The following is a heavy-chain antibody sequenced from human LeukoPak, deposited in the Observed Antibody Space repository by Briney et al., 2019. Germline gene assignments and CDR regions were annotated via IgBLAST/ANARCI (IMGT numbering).Heavy chain of an antibody. V-gene: IGHV4-30-4*01. Sequence: SETLSLTCTVSGGSISSGDYYWSWIRQPPGRGLEWIGYIYYSGSTYYNPSLKSRVTISVDTSKNQFSLKLSSATAADTAVYFCARDLPYYYDSSGYSSPQAFDIWGQGTMVIVSS. CDR2: IYYSGST. D-gene: IGHD3-22*01. J-gene: IGHJ3*02. CDR1: GGSISSGDYY. CDR3: ARDLPYYYDSSGYSSPQAFDI.